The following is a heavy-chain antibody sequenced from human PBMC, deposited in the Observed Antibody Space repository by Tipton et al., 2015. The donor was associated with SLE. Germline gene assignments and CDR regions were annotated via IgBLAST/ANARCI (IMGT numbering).Heavy chain of an antibody. CDR2: MYHSGST. V-gene: IGHV4-39*07. Sequence: TLSLTCTVSGDSIDSSTYYWGWIRQPPGKGLEWIGSMYHSGSTYYNPSLRSRVTISLDTSKNQFSLKLRSVTAADTAVYFCARAICAQGHFDFWGQRTLVTVTS. J-gene: IGHJ4*02. CDR3: ARAICAQGHFDF. D-gene: IGHD2-2*01. CDR1: GDSIDSSTYY.